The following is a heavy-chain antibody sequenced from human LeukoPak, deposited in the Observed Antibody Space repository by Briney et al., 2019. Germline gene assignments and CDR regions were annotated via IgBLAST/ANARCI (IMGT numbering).Heavy chain of an antibody. D-gene: IGHD6-19*01. CDR2: IWYDGSDK. Sequence: GGSLRLSCAASGFTFSSYGMHWVRQAPGKGLEWVAVIWYDGSDKYYADSVKGRFTISRDNSKNTLYLQMNSLRAEDTAVYYCARDHSSGWYSTFQHWGQGTLVTVSS. CDR1: GFTFSSYG. CDR3: ARDHSSGWYSTFQH. V-gene: IGHV3-33*08. J-gene: IGHJ1*01.